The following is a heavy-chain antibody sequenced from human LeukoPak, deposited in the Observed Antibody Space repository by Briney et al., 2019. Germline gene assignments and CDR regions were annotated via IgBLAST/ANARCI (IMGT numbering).Heavy chain of an antibody. CDR1: GFTFSSYG. J-gene: IGHJ4*02. Sequence: GGSLRLSCAASGFTFSSYGMHWVRQAPGKGLEWVAFIRYDGTSKYYADSVKGRFAISRDSSKNTLYLQMNSLRAEDTAVYYCAREYCSSSCYNGLDYWGQGTLVTVSS. CDR2: IRYDGTSK. CDR3: AREYCSSSCYNGLDY. V-gene: IGHV3-30*02. D-gene: IGHD2-2*02.